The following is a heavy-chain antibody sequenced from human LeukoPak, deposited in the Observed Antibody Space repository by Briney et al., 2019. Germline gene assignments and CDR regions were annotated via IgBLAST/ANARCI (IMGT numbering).Heavy chain of an antibody. J-gene: IGHJ6*04. V-gene: IGHV1-69*13. Sequence: VASVKVSCKASGGTFSSYAISWVRQAPGQGLEWMGGIIPIFGTANYAQKFQGRVTITADESTSTAYMELSSLRSEDTAVYYCARDSGGIVATITGGNRIGVLGKGTTVTVSS. CDR2: IIPIFGTA. D-gene: IGHD5-12*01. CDR1: GGTFSSYA. CDR3: ARDSGGIVATITGGNRIGV.